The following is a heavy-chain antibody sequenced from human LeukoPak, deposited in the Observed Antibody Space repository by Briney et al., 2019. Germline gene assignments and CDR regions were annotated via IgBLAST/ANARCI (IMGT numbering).Heavy chain of an antibody. CDR3: ARSELRFLEWFPFDY. CDR2: IYYSGST. V-gene: IGHV4-30-4*01. CDR1: GGSISSGDYY. J-gene: IGHJ4*02. Sequence: SQTLSLTCTVSGGSISSGDYYWSWIRQPPGKGLEWIGYIYYSGSTYYNPSLKSRVTISVDTSKNQFSLKLSSVTAADTAVYYCARSELRFLEWFPFDYWGQGTLVTVSS. D-gene: IGHD3-3*01.